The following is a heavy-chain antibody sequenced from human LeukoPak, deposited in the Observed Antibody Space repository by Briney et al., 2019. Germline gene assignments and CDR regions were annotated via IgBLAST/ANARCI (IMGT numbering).Heavy chain of an antibody. D-gene: IGHD3-22*01. CDR3: ARDRGKYYYDSSGYYPFDY. J-gene: IGHJ4*02. CDR1: GGSISSYC. Sequence: PSETLSLTCTVSGGSISSYCWSWIRQPAGKGLEWIGRIYTSGSTNYNPSLKSRVTISVDTSKNQFSLKLSSVTAADTAVYYCARDRGKYYYDSSGYYPFDYWGQGTLVTVSS. V-gene: IGHV4-4*07. CDR2: IYTSGST.